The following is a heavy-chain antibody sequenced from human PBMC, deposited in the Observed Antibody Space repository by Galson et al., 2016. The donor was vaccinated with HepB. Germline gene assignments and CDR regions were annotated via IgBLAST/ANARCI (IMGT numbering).Heavy chain of an antibody. Sequence: SLRLSCAASGFTFSSYGMHWVRQAPGKGLEWVAFISYDGSNKKYADSVKGRFTISRDNSKKTLYLQMNSLRAEDTAVYYCAKDGRIYCSSASCHVHFHYWGRGTLVTASS. V-gene: IGHV3-30*18. CDR1: GFTFSSYG. CDR3: AKDGRIYCSSASCHVHFHY. D-gene: IGHD2-2*01. CDR2: ISYDGSNK. J-gene: IGHJ4*02.